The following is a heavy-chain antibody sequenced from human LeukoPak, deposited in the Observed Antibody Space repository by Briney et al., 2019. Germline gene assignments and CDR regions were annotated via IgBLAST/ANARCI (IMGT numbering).Heavy chain of an antibody. V-gene: IGHV3-23*01. Sequence: GRSLRLSCAAAGFTFSSYAMSWVRQAQGKGLEWVSAISGSGGSTYYADSVKGRFTISRDNSKNTLYLQMSSLRAEDTAVYYCARGGNGITMVRGVIMDGDYWGQGTLVTVSS. CDR1: GFTFSSYA. CDR3: ARGGNGITMVRGVIMDGDY. CDR2: ISGSGGST. D-gene: IGHD3-10*01. J-gene: IGHJ4*02.